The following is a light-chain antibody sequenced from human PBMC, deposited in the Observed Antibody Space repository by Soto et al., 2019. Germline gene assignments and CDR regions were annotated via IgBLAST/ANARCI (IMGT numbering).Light chain of an antibody. CDR3: QQYGSSPET. Sequence: LTQSPGPLYLSPGERATLSCRASQSVSSSYLAWYQQKPGQAPRLLIDGASTRATGIPDRFSGSGSGTDFTLTISRLEPEDFAVYYCQQYGSSPETFGQGTKVDIK. V-gene: IGKV3-20*01. CDR1: QSVSSSY. CDR2: GAS. J-gene: IGKJ1*01.